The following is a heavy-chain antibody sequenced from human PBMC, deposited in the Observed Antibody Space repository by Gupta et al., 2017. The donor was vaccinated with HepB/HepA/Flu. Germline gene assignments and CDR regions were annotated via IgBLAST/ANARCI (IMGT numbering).Heavy chain of an antibody. CDR3: ARAALEQLVERYWFDP. Sequence: QVQLVQSGAEVKKPGSSVTVSFKASVGPFSSNAISWVRLAPGQGLEWMGGIVPIFGTANYAQKFQGRVTITADKSTRPAYMELSSLRSEDKDVYYCARAALEQLVERYWFDPWGQGTLVTVSS. D-gene: IGHD6-6*01. J-gene: IGHJ5*02. CDR1: VGPFSSNA. V-gene: IGHV1-69*06. CDR2: IVPIFGTA.